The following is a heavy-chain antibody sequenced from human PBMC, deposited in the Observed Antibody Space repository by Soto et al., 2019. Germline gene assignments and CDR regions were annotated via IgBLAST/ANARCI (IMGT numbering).Heavy chain of an antibody. Sequence: QVQLQGSGPGLVKPSGTLSLTCTVSGDSVSSNNWWNWVRQSPGKGLDWIGETTPTGNSNYRPSLKSRVTISVDTSKNHFSLILTSVTAADTAVYFCAIVRVGCSRTSCFLEDWGRGTRVTVSS. V-gene: IGHV4-4*02. J-gene: IGHJ4*02. CDR2: TTPTGNS. CDR3: AIVRVGCSRTSCFLED. D-gene: IGHD2-2*01. CDR1: GDSVSSNNW.